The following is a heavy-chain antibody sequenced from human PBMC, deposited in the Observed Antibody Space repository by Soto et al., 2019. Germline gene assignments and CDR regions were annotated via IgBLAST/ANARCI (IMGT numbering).Heavy chain of an antibody. CDR2: INHSGST. D-gene: IGHD3-9*01. CDR1: GGSFSGYY. J-gene: IGHJ6*02. CDR3: ARHSRLYYDILTGYYPAYGMDV. Sequence: SETLSLTCAVYGGSFSGYYWTWIRQPPGTGLEWIGEINHSGSTNYNPSLKSRVTISVDTSKNQFSLKLSSVTAADTAVYYCARHSRLYYDILTGYYPAYGMDVWGQGTTVTVSS. V-gene: IGHV4-34*01.